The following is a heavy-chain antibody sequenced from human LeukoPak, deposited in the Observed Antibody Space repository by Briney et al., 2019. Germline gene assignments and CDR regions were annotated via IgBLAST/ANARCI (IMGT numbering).Heavy chain of an antibody. CDR3: ARDRKLLWFGELLRNIRTYYYYGMDV. CDR2: IWYDGSNK. CDR1: GFTFSSYG. J-gene: IGHJ6*02. D-gene: IGHD3-10*01. V-gene: IGHV3-33*01. Sequence: PGRSLRLSCAASGFTFSSYGMHWVRQAPGKGLEWVAVIWYDGSNKYYADSVKGRFTISRDNSKNTLYLQMNSLRAEDTAVYYCARDRKLLWFGELLRNIRTYYYYGMDVWGQGTTVTVSS.